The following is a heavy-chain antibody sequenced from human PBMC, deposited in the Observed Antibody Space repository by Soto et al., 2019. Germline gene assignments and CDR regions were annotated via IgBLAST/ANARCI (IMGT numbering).Heavy chain of an antibody. Sequence: QLQLQESGPGLVKPSETLSLTCTVSGGSITSSYYWGWIRQPPGKGLEWIGSIYYSGSTDYNPSLKSRVTISVDTSKTHFSLKLSSVPAADTAVYYCATIPATTILTDYWGQGTLVTVSS. J-gene: IGHJ4*02. V-gene: IGHV4-39*01. CDR2: IYYSGST. CDR1: GGSITSSYY. D-gene: IGHD2-2*02. CDR3: ATIPATTILTDY.